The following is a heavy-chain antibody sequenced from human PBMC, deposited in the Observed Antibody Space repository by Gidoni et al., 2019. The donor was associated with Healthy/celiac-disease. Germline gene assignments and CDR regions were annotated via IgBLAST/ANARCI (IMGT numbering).Heavy chain of an antibody. D-gene: IGHD3-22*01. Sequence: QVQLVQSGAEVKKPGASVKVSCKASGYTFTGYYMHWVRQAPGQGIEWLGWITPNCGCTNYVQKFQGRVTMTRDTSISTAYMELSRLRSDDKAVYYCARDRDSSGYYYGWFAPWGQGTLVTVSS. V-gene: IGHV1-2*02. J-gene: IGHJ5*02. CDR3: ARDRDSSGYYYGWFAP. CDR2: ITPNCGCT. CDR1: GYTFTGYY.